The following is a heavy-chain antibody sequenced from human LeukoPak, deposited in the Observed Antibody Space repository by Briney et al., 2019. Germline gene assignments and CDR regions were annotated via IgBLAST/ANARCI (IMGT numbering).Heavy chain of an antibody. CDR2: INHSGST. J-gene: IGHJ4*02. D-gene: IGHD2-15*01. CDR1: GGSFSGYY. V-gene: IGHV4-34*01. Sequence: PSETLSLTCAVYGGSFSGYYRSWIRQPPGKGLEWIGEINHSGSTNYNPSLKIRVTISVDTSKNQFSLKLSSVTAADTAVYYCARGRAGYCSGGSCFRFDYWGQGTLVTVSS. CDR3: ARGRAGYCSGGSCFRFDY.